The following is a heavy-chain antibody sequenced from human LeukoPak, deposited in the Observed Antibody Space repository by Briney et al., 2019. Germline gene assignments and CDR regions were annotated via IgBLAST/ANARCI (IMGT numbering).Heavy chain of an antibody. J-gene: IGHJ4*02. CDR3: VKITSVTGGDC. V-gene: IGHV3-64D*09. D-gene: IGHD1-1*01. Sequence: PGGSLRLSCSASGFTFSAYAMCWVRQAPGKGLEYVSGISSNGGSSSYADSVKGRFTISRDNSKNTLYLQMSSLRAEDTAVYYCVKITSVTGGDCWGQGTRLTVSS. CDR1: GFTFSAYA. CDR2: ISSNGGSS.